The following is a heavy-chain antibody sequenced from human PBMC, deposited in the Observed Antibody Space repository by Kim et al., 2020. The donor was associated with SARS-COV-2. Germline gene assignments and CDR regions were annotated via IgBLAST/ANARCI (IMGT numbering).Heavy chain of an antibody. CDR2: ISGSGGNT. D-gene: IGHD6-19*01. Sequence: GGSLRLSCAASGFSFSSYAMSWVRQAPGKGLEWVSGISGSGGNTYYAESVKGRFTISRDNSKNTLYLQMNSLRAEDTAVYYFAKSFYSRGWYMGGEFDY. V-gene: IGHV3-23*01. CDR3: AKSFYSRGWYMGGEFDY. CDR1: GFSFSSYA. J-gene: IGHJ4*01.